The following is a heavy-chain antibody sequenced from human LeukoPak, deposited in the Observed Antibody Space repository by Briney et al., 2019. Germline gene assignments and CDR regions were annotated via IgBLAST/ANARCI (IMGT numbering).Heavy chain of an antibody. CDR2: IYYSGST. J-gene: IGHJ4*02. Sequence: SETLSLTCNVSGGSISSYYWSWIRQPPGKGLEWIGYIYYSGSTNYNPSLKSRVTISVDKPKNQLSLNLSSVTAADTAVYYCAREAAGRYYFDYWGQGTLVAVSS. CDR3: AREAAGRYYFDY. D-gene: IGHD2-15*01. V-gene: IGHV4-59*01. CDR1: GGSISSYY.